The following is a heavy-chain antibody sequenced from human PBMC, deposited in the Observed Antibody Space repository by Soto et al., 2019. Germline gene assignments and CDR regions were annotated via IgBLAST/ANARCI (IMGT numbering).Heavy chain of an antibody. Sequence: QVQVQDSGPGLVKPSQTLSLTCTVSGGSISSGDYYWSWIRQHPGKGLEWIGYIYYSGSTYYNPSLKSRVTISVDTSKNQFSLKLSSVTAADTAVYYCARWWSGSRQGFDPWGQVTLVTVSS. J-gene: IGHJ5*02. CDR3: ARWWSGSRQGFDP. D-gene: IGHD3-3*01. CDR1: GGSISSGDYY. CDR2: IYYSGST. V-gene: IGHV4-31*03.